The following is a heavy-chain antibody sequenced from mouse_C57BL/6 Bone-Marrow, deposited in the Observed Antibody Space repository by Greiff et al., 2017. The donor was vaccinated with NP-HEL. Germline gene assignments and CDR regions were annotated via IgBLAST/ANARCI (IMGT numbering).Heavy chain of an antibody. CDR3: TTSRLTEADWYFDV. V-gene: IGHV1-15*01. Sequence: VQLQQSGAELVRPGASVTLSCKASGYTFTDYEMHWVKQTPVHGLEWIGAIDPETGGTAYNQKFKGKAILTADKSSSTAYMALRSLTSEDSAVYYGTTSRLTEADWYFDVWGTGTTVTVSS. D-gene: IGHD4-1*01. CDR1: GYTFTDYE. J-gene: IGHJ1*03. CDR2: IDPETGGT.